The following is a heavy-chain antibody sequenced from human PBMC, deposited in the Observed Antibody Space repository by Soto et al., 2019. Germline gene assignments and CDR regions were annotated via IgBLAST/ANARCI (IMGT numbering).Heavy chain of an antibody. J-gene: IGHJ5*02. CDR2: IYWDGDK. V-gene: IGHV2-5*02. CDR3: ARRLDGSSKPGWFDP. D-gene: IGHD1-26*01. CDR1: GFSLTTSGVG. Sequence: QITLKESGPTLVKPTQTLTLTCTLSGFSLTTSGVGVGWIRQPPGKAPEWLALIYWDGDKRDSPSLRSRLTITKDTSKNQVVLTLTNMGPADTATYYCARRLDGSSKPGWFDPWGQGTLVTVSS.